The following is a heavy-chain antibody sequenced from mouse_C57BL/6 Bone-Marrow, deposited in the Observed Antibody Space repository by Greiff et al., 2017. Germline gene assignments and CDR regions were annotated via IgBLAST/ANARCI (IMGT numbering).Heavy chain of an antibody. J-gene: IGHJ1*03. V-gene: IGHV3-6*01. D-gene: IGHD2-14*01. CDR1: GYSITSGYY. CDR3: ARAVRLGV. Sequence: DVKLVESGPGLVKPSQSLSLTCSVTGYSITSGYYWNWIRQFPGNKLEWMGYISYDGSNNYNPSLKNRISITRDTSKNQFFLKLNSVTTEDTATYYCARAVRLGVWGTGTTVTVSS. CDR2: ISYDGSN.